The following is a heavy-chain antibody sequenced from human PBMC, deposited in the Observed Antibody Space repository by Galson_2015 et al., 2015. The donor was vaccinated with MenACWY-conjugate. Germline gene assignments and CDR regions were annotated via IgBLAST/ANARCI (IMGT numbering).Heavy chain of an antibody. CDR3: AKTRGASFYFDS. V-gene: IGHV3-74*01. D-gene: IGHD1-26*01. CDR2: GSST. Sequence: GSSTTSADSVKDRFTISRDNAKNTLYLQMNSLRPEDTAVFYCAKTRGASFYFDSWGQGTLVTVSS. J-gene: IGHJ4*02.